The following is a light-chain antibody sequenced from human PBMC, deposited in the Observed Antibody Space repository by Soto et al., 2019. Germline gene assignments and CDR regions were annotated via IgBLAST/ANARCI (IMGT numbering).Light chain of an antibody. V-gene: IGLV2-11*01. CDR1: SSDVGGYSF. Sequence: QSALTQPRSVSGSPGQSLTISCTGTSSDVGGYSFVSWYQHHPGKAPKLMIYDVSKRPSGVPDRFSGSKSGNTASLSISGLQAEDEAEYYCCSYAGSSTVVFGGGTKLTVL. J-gene: IGLJ2*01. CDR2: DVS. CDR3: CSYAGSSTVV.